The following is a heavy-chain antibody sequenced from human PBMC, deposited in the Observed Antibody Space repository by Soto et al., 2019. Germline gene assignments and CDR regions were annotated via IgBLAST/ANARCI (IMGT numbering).Heavy chain of an antibody. CDR3: ARDVEELRITMVRGVTNLFDP. J-gene: IGHJ5*02. D-gene: IGHD3-10*01. Sequence: GASVKVSCKASGGTFSSYTISWVRQAPGQGLEWMGRIIPILGIANYAQKFQGRVTITADKSTSTAYMELSSLRSEDTAVYYCARDVEELRITMVRGVTNLFDPWGQGTLVTVSS. V-gene: IGHV1-69*04. CDR2: IIPILGIA. CDR1: GGTFSSYT.